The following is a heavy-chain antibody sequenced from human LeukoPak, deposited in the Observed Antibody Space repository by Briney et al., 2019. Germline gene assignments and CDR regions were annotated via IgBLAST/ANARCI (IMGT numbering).Heavy chain of an antibody. CDR1: GFTFSSYS. V-gene: IGHV3-21*01. CDR2: ISSSSSYI. J-gene: IGHJ6*02. D-gene: IGHD3-10*01. Sequence: PGGSLRLSCAASGFTFSSYSMNWVRQAPGKGLEWVSSISSSSSYIYYADSVKGRFTISRDNAKNSLYLQMNSLRAEDTAVYYCAKSTMVRGVIGYYGMDVWGQGTTVTVSS. CDR3: AKSTMVRGVIGYYGMDV.